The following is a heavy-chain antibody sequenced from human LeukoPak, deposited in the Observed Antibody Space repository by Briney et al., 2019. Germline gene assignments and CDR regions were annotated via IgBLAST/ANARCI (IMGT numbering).Heavy chain of an antibody. V-gene: IGHV1-2*02. Sequence: ASVKVSCKSSGYTFTGYYIHWVRQAPGQGLEWMGWINPSSGGTNSAQKFQGRVTMNRDTSISTAYMELTRQTSDDTAVYYCARGNPAPIDYWGRGTLVTVSS. J-gene: IGHJ4*02. D-gene: IGHD4-23*01. CDR3: ARGNPAPIDY. CDR1: GYTFTGYY. CDR2: INPSSGGT.